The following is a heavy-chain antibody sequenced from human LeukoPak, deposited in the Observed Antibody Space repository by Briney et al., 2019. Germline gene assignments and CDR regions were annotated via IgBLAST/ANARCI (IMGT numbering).Heavy chain of an antibody. V-gene: IGHV3-9*01. D-gene: IGHD6-13*01. Sequence: GGSLRLSCAASGFTFDDYAMHWVRQAPGKGLEWVSGISWNSGSIGYADSVKGRFTISRDNAKNSLYLQMNSLRAEDTALYYCAKTGSSSRYNVAFDIWGQGTMVTVSS. CDR3: AKTGSSSRYNVAFDI. CDR2: ISWNSGSI. CDR1: GFTFDDYA. J-gene: IGHJ3*02.